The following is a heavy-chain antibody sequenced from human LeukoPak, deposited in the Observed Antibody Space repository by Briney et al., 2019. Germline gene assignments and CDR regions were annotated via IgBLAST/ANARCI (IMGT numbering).Heavy chain of an antibody. CDR2: IYHSGST. CDR1: GGSISSGGYS. CDR3: ARGPFSPLSRSYAFDI. Sequence: SQTLSLTCAVSGGSISSGGYSWSWIRQPPGKGLEWIGYIYHSGSTYYNPSLKSRVTISVDRSKNQFSLKLSSVTAADTAVYYCARGPFSPLSRSYAFDIWGQGTMVTVSS. D-gene: IGHD2-2*01. V-gene: IGHV4-30-2*01. J-gene: IGHJ3*02.